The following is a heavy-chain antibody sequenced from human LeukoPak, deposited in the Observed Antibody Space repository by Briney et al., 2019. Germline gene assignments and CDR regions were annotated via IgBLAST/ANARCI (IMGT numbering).Heavy chain of an antibody. J-gene: IGHJ4*02. CDR1: GYTFTGYY. V-gene: IGHV1-2*04. Sequence: ASVTVSCKASGYTFTGYYMRWVRQAPGQGLEWMGWINPNSGGTNYAQKFQGWVTMTRDTSISTAYMELSRLRSDDTAVYYCARGSRQPYYYGSGSYYCDYWGQGTLVTVSS. D-gene: IGHD3-10*01. CDR2: INPNSGGT. CDR3: ARGSRQPYYYGSGSYYCDY.